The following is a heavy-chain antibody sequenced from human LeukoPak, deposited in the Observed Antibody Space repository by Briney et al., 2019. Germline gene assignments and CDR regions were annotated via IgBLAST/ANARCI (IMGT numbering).Heavy chain of an antibody. D-gene: IGHD5-12*01. V-gene: IGHV3-23*01. CDR1: GFTFSSYA. CDR3: ARDVRSGWLQAFDL. J-gene: IGHJ2*01. CDR2: ISGSGDGT. Sequence: PGGSLRLSCAASGFTFSSYAMSWVRQAPGKGLEWVSAISGSGDGTYYADSVKGRFTISRDNSKNTLYLQMNSLRAENTAVYYCARDVRSGWLQAFDLWGRGTLVTVAS.